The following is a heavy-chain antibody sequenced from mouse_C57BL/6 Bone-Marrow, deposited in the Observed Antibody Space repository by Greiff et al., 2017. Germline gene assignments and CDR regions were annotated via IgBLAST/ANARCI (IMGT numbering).Heavy chain of an antibody. D-gene: IGHD1-1*01. CDR3: ARRTTLG. Sequence: EVQVVESGGDLVKPGGSLKLSCAASGFTFSSYGMSWVRQTPDKRLEWVATISSGGSYTYYPDSVKGRFTISRDNAKNTLYLQLSSLKSEDTSMYYCARRTTLGWGQGTLVTVSA. CDR1: GFTFSSYG. J-gene: IGHJ3*01. CDR2: ISSGGSYT. V-gene: IGHV5-6*01.